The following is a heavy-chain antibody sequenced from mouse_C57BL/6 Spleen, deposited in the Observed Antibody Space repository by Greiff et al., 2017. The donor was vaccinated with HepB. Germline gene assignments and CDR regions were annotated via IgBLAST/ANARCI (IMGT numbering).Heavy chain of an antibody. CDR3: ARSSTVVATDWYFDV. CDR2: IDPEDGET. J-gene: IGHJ1*03. V-gene: IGHV14-2*01. D-gene: IGHD1-1*01. Sequence: VQLQQSGAELVKPGASVKLSCTASGFNIKDYYMHWVKQRTEQGLEWIGRIDPEDGETKYAPKFPGKATITADTSSNTAYLQLSSLTSEDTAVYYCARSSTVVATDWYFDVWGTGTTVTVSS. CDR1: GFNIKDYY.